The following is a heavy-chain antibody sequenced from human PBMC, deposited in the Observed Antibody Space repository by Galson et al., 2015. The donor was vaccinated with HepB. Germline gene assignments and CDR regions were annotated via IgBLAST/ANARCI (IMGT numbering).Heavy chain of an antibody. J-gene: IGHJ4*02. CDR2: INAGNGNT. V-gene: IGHV1-3*01. CDR3: ARDHPDYYDSSGYYYMVGGGFDY. D-gene: IGHD3-22*01. CDR1: GYTFTSYA. Sequence: SVKVSCKASGYTFTSYAMHWVRQAPGQRLEWMEWINAGNGNTKYSQKFRGRVTITRDTSASTAYMELSSLRSEDTAVYYCARDHPDYYDSSGYYYMVGGGFDYWGQGTLVTVSS.